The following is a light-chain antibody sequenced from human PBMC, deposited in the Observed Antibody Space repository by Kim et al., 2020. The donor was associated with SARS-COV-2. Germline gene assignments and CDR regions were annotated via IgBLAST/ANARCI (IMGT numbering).Light chain of an antibody. V-gene: IGKV1-5*01. J-gene: IGKJ1*01. CDR3: HQYNSSPPWT. CDR2: DAS. Sequence: SVGDRVTIPCRASQSIDNWLAWYRQRPGKAPELLIFDASRLETGVPLRFRGSGFGTEFSLTITRLQTDDSATYYCHQYNSSPPWTFCQGTKVDIK. CDR1: QSIDNW.